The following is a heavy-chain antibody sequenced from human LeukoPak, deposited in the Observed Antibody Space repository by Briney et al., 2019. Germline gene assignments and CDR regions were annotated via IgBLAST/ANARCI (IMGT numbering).Heavy chain of an antibody. J-gene: IGHJ4*02. CDR2: INGGGSGT. D-gene: IGHD7-27*01. CDR3: AKDSRLTGETYYFDY. V-gene: IGHV3-23*01. Sequence: GGSLRLSCAASGFTFSNNAMHWVRQAPGKGLEWVSAINGGGSGTFYADSVKGRFTISRDNSKNTLFLQMNSLRAEDTAVYYCAKDSRLTGETYYFDYWGQGALVTVSS. CDR1: GFTFSNNA.